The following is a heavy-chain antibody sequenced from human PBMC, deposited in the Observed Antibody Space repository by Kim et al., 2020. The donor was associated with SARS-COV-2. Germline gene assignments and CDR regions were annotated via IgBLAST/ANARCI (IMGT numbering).Heavy chain of an antibody. CDR1: GFTFSSYG. D-gene: IGHD3-10*01. J-gene: IGHJ4*02. Sequence: GGSLRLSCAASGFTFSSYGMHWVRQAPGKGLEWVAVISYDGSNKYYADSVKGRFTISRDNSKNTLYLQMNSLRAEDTAVYYCAKDNISGGSGASYFDYWGQGTLVTVSS. V-gene: IGHV3-30*18. CDR2: ISYDGSNK. CDR3: AKDNISGGSGASYFDY.